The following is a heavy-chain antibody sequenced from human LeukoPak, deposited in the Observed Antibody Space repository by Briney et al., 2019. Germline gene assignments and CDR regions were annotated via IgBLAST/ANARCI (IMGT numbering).Heavy chain of an antibody. CDR1: GFTFSSYA. J-gene: IGHJ4*02. CDR3: AKDKIGLRFLEWSYLFDY. D-gene: IGHD3-3*01. V-gene: IGHV3-23*01. Sequence: PGGSLRLSCAASGFTFSSYAMSWVRQAPGKGPEWVSAISGSGGSTYYADSVKGRFTISRDNSKNTLYLQMNSLRAEDTAVYYCAKDKIGLRFLEWSYLFDYWGQGTLVTVSS. CDR2: ISGSGGST.